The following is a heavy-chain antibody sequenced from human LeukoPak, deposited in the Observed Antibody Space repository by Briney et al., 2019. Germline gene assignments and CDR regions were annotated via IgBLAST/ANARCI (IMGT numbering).Heavy chain of an antibody. Sequence: SETLSLTCTVSGGSISSYYWSWIRQPPGKGLEWIGYIYYSGSTNYNPSLKSRVTMSVDTSKNQFSLKLSSVTAADTAVYYCARGMGQLKFDYWGQGTLVTVSS. CDR1: GGSISSYY. CDR2: IYYSGST. D-gene: IGHD1-1*01. J-gene: IGHJ4*02. V-gene: IGHV4-59*12. CDR3: ARGMGQLKFDY.